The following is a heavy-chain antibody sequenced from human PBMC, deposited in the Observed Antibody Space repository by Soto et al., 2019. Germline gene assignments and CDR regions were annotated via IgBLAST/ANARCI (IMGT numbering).Heavy chain of an antibody. V-gene: IGHV1-69*12. Sequence: QVQLVQSGAEVKKPGSSVKVSCKASGGTFSSYAISWVRQAPGQGLEWMGGVIPIFGTANYAQKFQGRVTITADESTSKAYMELSSLRSEDTAVYYCAGKRRPAAMAPFDYWGQGTLVTVSS. CDR2: VIPIFGTA. J-gene: IGHJ4*02. CDR3: AGKRRPAAMAPFDY. D-gene: IGHD5-18*01. CDR1: GGTFSSYA.